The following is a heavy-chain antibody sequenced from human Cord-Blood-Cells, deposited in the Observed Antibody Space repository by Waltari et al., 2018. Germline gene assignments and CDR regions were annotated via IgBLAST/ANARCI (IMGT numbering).Heavy chain of an antibody. Sequence: QVQLQESGPGLVKPSATLSLTCAVSGYSISSGYYWGWIRQPPGKGLEWIGSIYHSWSTYHNPSLNSRVTIPVDTSKSQVSLKLSSVTAADTAVYYCATASGSYLQRGLDYWGQGTLVTVSS. J-gene: IGHJ4*02. V-gene: IGHV4-38-2*01. CDR1: GYSISSGYY. D-gene: IGHD1-26*01. CDR2: IYHSWST. CDR3: ATASGSYLQRGLDY.